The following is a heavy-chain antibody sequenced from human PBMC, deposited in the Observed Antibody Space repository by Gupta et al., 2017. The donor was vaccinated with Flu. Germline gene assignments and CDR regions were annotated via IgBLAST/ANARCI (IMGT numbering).Heavy chain of an antibody. V-gene: IGHV1-46*01. CDR1: GSTFTTYF. Sequence: QVQLVQSGDEVKKPGASVKVSSKASGSTFTTYFMHWVRQAPGRGREWMGIINPIGSSTSYAQKFQGRVTMTRDTSTSTVYMELSSLRSEDTAVYYCAREGIQLWLSLDFWGQGTLVNVSS. J-gene: IGHJ4*02. D-gene: IGHD5-18*01. CDR3: AREGIQLWLSLDF. CDR2: INPIGSST.